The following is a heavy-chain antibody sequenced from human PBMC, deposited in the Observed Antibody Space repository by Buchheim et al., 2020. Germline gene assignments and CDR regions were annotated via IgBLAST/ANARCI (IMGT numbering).Heavy chain of an antibody. CDR3: ASRFSELEKPDC. D-gene: IGHD1/OR15-1a*01. CDR1: GFTISSYN. J-gene: IGHJ4*02. V-gene: IGHV3-21*01. CDR2: ITSSSTYT. Sequence: EVQLMESGGGLVKPGGSLRLSCAASGFTISSYNMNWVRQAPGKGLEWVSSITSSSTYTYYADSVRGRFTISRDNAKNSLSLHMSSLRAEDTAVYYCASRFSELEKPDCWGQGTL.